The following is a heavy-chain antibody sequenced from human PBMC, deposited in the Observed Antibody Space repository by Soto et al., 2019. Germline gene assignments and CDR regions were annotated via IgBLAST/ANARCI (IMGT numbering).Heavy chain of an antibody. J-gene: IGHJ4*02. CDR3: AKSEPNTYYDFWSGYRSYFDY. CDR1: GFTFSSYA. CDR2: ISGSGGST. Sequence: GGSLRLSCAASGFTFSSYAMSWVRQAPGKGLEWVSAISGSGGSTYYADSVKGRFTISRDNSKNTLYLQMNSLRAEDTAVYYCAKSEPNTYYDFWSGYRSYFDYWGQGTLVTVSS. D-gene: IGHD3-3*01. V-gene: IGHV3-23*01.